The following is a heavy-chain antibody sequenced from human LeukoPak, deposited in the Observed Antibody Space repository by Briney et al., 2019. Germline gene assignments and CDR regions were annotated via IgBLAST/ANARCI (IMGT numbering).Heavy chain of an antibody. Sequence: SETLSLTCTVYGGYISSSSYYWGWIRQPPGKGLEWIGSIYYSGSTYYNPSLKSRVTISVDTSKNQFSLKLSSVTAADTAVYYCARHGHGMDVWGQGTTVTVSS. J-gene: IGHJ6*02. V-gene: IGHV4-39*01. CDR3: ARHGHGMDV. CDR1: GGYISSSSYY. CDR2: IYYSGST.